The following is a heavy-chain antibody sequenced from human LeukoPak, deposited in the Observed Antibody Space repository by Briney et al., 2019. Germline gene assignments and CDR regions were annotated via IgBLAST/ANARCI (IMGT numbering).Heavy chain of an antibody. CDR1: GGTFSSYT. D-gene: IGHD6-19*01. CDR2: IIPIFGTP. CDR3: ARGAPMGSGWYPSYYWDGYYMDV. Sequence: ASVKVSCKTSGGTFSSYTISWVRQAPGQGLEWMGGIIPIFGTPHYAQKFQDRVTITADASTSTAYMELSSLRSEDTAVYYCARGAPMGSGWYPSYYWDGYYMDVWGKETTVTISS. V-gene: IGHV1-69*13. J-gene: IGHJ6*03.